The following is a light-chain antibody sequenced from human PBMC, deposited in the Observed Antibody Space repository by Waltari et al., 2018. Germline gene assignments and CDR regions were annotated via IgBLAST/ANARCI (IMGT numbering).Light chain of an antibody. CDR2: QVL. J-gene: IGLJ1*01. V-gene: IGLV2-23*02. CDR3: CSYAGRGTYV. Sequence: QSALTQPASVSGTSRKSITIPCTGPTSGDGSSDLVPWSQQPPGEAPKLLMCQVLQRPPDSSRRFSGSKSGSTASLTISGLQPEDEADYYCCSYAGRGTYVFGSGTKVTV. CDR1: TSGDGSSDL.